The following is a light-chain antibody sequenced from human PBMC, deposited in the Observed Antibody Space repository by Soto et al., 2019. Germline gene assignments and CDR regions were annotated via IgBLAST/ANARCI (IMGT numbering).Light chain of an antibody. Sequence: QPALTQPPSVSAAPGQKVTISCSGSSSNIGDNYVSWYQHLPGTAPKLLIYETNKRPSGIPDRFSGSKSGTSATLGITGLQTGDEADYYCGTWDLSLGADVFGTGTKVTVL. CDR3: GTWDLSLGADV. V-gene: IGLV1-51*02. CDR1: SSNIGDNY. J-gene: IGLJ1*01. CDR2: ETN.